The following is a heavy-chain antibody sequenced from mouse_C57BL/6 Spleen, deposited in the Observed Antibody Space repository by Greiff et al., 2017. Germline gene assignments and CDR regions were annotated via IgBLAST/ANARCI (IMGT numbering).Heavy chain of an antibody. CDR1: GYAFTYYL. J-gene: IGHJ1*03. CDR2: INPGSGGT. Sequence: QVQLQQSGAELVRPGTSVKVSCKASGYAFTYYLIEWVKQRPGQGLEWIGVINPGSGGTNYNEKFKGKATLTADKSSSTAYMQLSSLTSEDSAVYFCARSPDGYYGYFDVWGTGTTVTVSS. V-gene: IGHV1-54*01. D-gene: IGHD2-3*01. CDR3: ARSPDGYYGYFDV.